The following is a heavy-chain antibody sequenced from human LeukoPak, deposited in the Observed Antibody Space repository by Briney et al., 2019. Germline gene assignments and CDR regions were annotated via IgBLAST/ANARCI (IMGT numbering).Heavy chain of an antibody. V-gene: IGHV2-5*02. CDR2: IYWDDDK. Sequence: SGPTLVNPTQTLTLTCTFSGFSLSTSGVGVGWIRQPPGKALEWLALIYWDDDKRYSPSLKSRLTITKDTSKNQVVLTMTNMDPVDTATYYCAHLSKYCTKGVCYYFDYWGQGTLVTVSS. J-gene: IGHJ4*02. D-gene: IGHD2-8*01. CDR3: AHLSKYCTKGVCYYFDY. CDR1: GFSLSTSGVG.